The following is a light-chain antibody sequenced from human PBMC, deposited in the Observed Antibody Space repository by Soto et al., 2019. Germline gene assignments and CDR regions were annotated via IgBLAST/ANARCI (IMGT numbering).Light chain of an antibody. CDR3: SSYADSSNVV. V-gene: IGLV2-8*01. J-gene: IGLJ3*02. Sequence: QSVLTQPPSASGSPGQSVTISCTGTSSDVGGHNSVSWYQQHPGKAPKLMIYEVNKRPSGVPDRFSGSKSGNTASLTVSGLQAEDEADYYCSSYADSSNVVFGGGTKLTVL. CDR1: SSDVGGHNS. CDR2: EVN.